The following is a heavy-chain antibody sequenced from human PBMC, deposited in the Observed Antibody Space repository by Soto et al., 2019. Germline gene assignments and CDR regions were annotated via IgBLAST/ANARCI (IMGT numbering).Heavy chain of an antibody. V-gene: IGHV4-34*01. Sequence: TSETLSLTCAVYGGSFSGYYWSWIRQPPGKGLEWIGEINHSGSTNYNPSLKSRVTISVDTSKNQFSLKLSSVTAADTAVYYCARGRLGYCSGGSCYPYYFYYGMDLWGQGTTVT. J-gene: IGHJ6*02. D-gene: IGHD2-15*01. CDR2: INHSGST. CDR1: GGSFSGYY. CDR3: ARGRLGYCSGGSCYPYYFYYGMDL.